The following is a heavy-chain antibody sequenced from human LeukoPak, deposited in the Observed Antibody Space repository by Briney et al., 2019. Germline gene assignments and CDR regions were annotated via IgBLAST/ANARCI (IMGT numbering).Heavy chain of an antibody. J-gene: IGHJ4*02. CDR1: GFTFRSYG. CDR2: ISYDGSNK. Sequence: PGGSLRLSCAASGFTFRSYGMYWVRQAPGKGLEWVAVISYDGSNKSYADSVKGRFTISRDNSKNTLYLQMNSLRAEDTAVYYCATPNYYYDSSGYYLDCWGQGTLVTVSS. CDR3: ATPNYYYDSSGYYLDC. V-gene: IGHV3-30*03. D-gene: IGHD3-22*01.